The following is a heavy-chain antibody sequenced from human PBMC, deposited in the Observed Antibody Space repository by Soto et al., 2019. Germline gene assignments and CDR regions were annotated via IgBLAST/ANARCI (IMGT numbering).Heavy chain of an antibody. CDR2: ISGSGGST. CDR1: GFTFSSYA. J-gene: IGHJ6*02. Sequence: EVQLLESGGGLVQPGGSLRLSCAASGFTFSSYAMSWVRQAPGKGLEWVSAISGSGGSTYYADSVKGRFTISRDNSKNTLYLQMNSLRAEDTAVYYCAITARAVLRFWKGMDVWGQGTTVTVAS. CDR3: AITARAVLRFWKGMDV. V-gene: IGHV3-23*01. D-gene: IGHD3-3*01.